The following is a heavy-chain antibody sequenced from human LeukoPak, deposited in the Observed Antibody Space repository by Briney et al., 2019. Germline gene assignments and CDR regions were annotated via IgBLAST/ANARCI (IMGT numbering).Heavy chain of an antibody. CDR3: AKDLREQWLVTFDY. CDR2: ISGSGGST. Sequence: GGSLRLSCAASGFTVSSDYMSWVRQAPGKGLEWVSAISGSGGSTYYADSVKGRFTISRDNSKNTLYLQMNSLRAEDTAVYYCAKDLREQWLVTFDYWGQGTLVTVSS. V-gene: IGHV3-23*01. J-gene: IGHJ4*02. D-gene: IGHD6-19*01. CDR1: GFTVSSDY.